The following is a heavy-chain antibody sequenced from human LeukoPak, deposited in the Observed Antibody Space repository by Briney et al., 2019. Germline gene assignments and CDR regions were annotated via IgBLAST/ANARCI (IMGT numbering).Heavy chain of an antibody. CDR2: INPNTVVT. CDR3: SRARSGTYWEGCLS. Sequence: ASVKVSCKASGYTFSDYYIHCVRAAPGQGLEWMGHINPNTVVTKYVQKFQGSVALTRDTSIKTAYMELCGLRSDKTALYYTSRARSGTYWEGCLSWGQGTLVTVSS. V-gene: IGHV1-2*06. J-gene: IGHJ5*02. D-gene: IGHD1-26*01. CDR1: GYTFSDYY.